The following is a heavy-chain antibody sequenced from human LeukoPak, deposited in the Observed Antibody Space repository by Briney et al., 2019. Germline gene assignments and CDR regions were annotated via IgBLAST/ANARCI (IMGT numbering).Heavy chain of an antibody. V-gene: IGHV4-31*03. D-gene: IGHD6-19*01. CDR2: IYYSGST. CDR1: GGSISSGGYY. CDR3: ARETYHSAWYGDL. J-gene: IGHJ5*02. Sequence: SSETLSLTCTVSGGSISSGGYYWSWIRQHPGKGLEWIGYIYYSGSTYYNPSLKSRVTISVDTSKNQFSLKLTSVTAADTAVYYCARETYHSAWYGDLWGQGTPVTVSS.